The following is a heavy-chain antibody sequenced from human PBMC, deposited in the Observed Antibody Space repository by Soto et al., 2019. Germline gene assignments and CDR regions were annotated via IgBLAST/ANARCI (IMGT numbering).Heavy chain of an antibody. J-gene: IGHJ1*01. V-gene: IGHV5-51*01. D-gene: IGHD6-13*01. CDR3: ARHSGIVTDGTE. CDR2: IYPGDSDT. CDR1: GYSFSTNW. Sequence: EVQLVQSGAEVKKPGESLKISCKGSGYSFSTNWIGWVRQMPGKGLEWMGIIYPGDSDTRYSPSFEGQVAISADKSMNTAYLQWSSQKASDTAMYYCARHSGIVTDGTEWGQGTLVTVSS.